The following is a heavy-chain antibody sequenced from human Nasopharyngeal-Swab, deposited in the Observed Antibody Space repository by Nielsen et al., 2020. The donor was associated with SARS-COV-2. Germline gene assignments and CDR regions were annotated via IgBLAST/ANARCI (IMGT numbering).Heavy chain of an antibody. CDR3: AKDRYCSGGACYFSGFDY. CDR1: GFTFSSYG. Sequence: GESLKISCAASGFTFSSYGMHWVRQAPGKGLEWVAVISYDGSNKYYADSVKGRFTISRDNSKNTLYLQMNSLRAEDTAVYYCAKDRYCSGGACYFSGFDYWGLGTLVTVSS. CDR2: ISYDGSNK. V-gene: IGHV3-30*18. J-gene: IGHJ4*02. D-gene: IGHD2-15*01.